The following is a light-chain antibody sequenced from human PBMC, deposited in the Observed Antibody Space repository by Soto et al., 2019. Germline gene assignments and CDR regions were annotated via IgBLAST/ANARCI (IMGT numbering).Light chain of an antibody. CDR2: DAS. CDR1: QNIRSS. CDR3: QQYEIWPPYT. J-gene: IGKJ2*01. Sequence: RKQSPASLCASPWEIVPLSCRASQNIRSSLAWYQQRPGQAPRLXXXDASTRATGIPPRFSGGGSGTEFTVTISSLQSEDFAIYYCQQYEIWPPYTFGQGTKVDIK. V-gene: IGKV3-15*01.